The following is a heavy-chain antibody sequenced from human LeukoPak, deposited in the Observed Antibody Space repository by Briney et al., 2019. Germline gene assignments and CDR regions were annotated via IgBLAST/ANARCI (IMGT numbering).Heavy chain of an antibody. Sequence: SETLSLTCAVYGGSFSGYYWSWIRQPPGKGLEWIGEINHSGSTSYNPSLKSRVTISVDTSKNQFSLKLSSVTAADTAVYYCAASYSSSWDVDYWGQGTLVTVSS. CDR2: INHSGST. CDR1: GGSFSGYY. D-gene: IGHD6-13*01. CDR3: AASYSSSWDVDY. V-gene: IGHV4-34*01. J-gene: IGHJ4*02.